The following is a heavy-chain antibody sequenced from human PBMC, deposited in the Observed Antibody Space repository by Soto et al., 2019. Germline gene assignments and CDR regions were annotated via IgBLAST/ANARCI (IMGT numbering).Heavy chain of an antibody. Sequence: PGGSLRLSCAASGFTFSSYAMSWVRQAPGKGLEWVSAISGSGGSTYYADSVKGRFTISRDNSKNTSISTAYMELSRLRSDDTAVYYCARATVRGVYYYGMDVWGQGTTVTVSS. J-gene: IGHJ6*02. CDR2: ISGSGGST. V-gene: IGHV3-23*01. CDR3: ARATVRGVYYYGMDV. CDR1: GFTFSSYA. D-gene: IGHD3-10*01.